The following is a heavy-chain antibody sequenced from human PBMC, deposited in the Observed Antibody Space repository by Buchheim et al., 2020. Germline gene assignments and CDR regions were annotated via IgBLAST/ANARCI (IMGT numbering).Heavy chain of an antibody. V-gene: IGHV4-61*01. CDR3: ARERCSGGSCYYDH. CDR1: GDSVSSGSDY. CDR2: ISYSGRT. Sequence: QVQLQEWGPGLVKPSETLSLTCTVSGDSVSSGSDYWSWIRQPPGKGLEWIGFISYSGRTTYNPSLKSRVTISVDTSTKQFSLKLFSVTAADTAVYYCARERCSGGSCYYDHWAQGTL. D-gene: IGHD2-15*01. J-gene: IGHJ4*02.